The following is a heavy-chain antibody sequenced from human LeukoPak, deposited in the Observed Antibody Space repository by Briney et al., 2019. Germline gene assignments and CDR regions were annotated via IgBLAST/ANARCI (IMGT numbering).Heavy chain of an antibody. V-gene: IGHV3-23*01. J-gene: IGHJ4*02. CDR2: IDWSGGST. CDR1: GFTFRSYA. Sequence: GGSLRLSCAASGFTFRSYAMSWVRQAPGKGLEWVSVIDWSGGSTYSADSVKGRFTISRDNSKNTLYLQMNSLRAEDTAVYYCAKSQYCSGGACYRLDCWGLGTLVTVSS. CDR3: AKSQYCSGGACYRLDC. D-gene: IGHD2-15*01.